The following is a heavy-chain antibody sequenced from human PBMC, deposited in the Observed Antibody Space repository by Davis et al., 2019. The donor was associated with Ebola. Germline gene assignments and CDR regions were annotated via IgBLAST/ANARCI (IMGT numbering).Heavy chain of an antibody. CDR3: ARDDTGYSSNLGRFRDHPFDL. Sequence: AASVKVSCKASGYTFTSYYMRWVRQAPGQGLEWMGIINPSDGNTNYAQKFQGRVTMTRDTSTTTVYMELSSLRSEDTAVYYCARDDTGYSSNLGRFRDHPFDLWGQGTMVTVSS. CDR1: GYTFTSYY. J-gene: IGHJ3*01. V-gene: IGHV1-46*01. CDR2: INPSDGNT. D-gene: IGHD4-11*01.